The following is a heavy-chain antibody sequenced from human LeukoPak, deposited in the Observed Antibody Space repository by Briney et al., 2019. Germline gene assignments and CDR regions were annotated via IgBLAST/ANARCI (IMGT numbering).Heavy chain of an antibody. J-gene: IGHJ4*02. V-gene: IGHV4-59*01. CDR2: IYYSGNS. D-gene: IGHD3-10*01. CDR1: GGSISDYY. CDR3: ATGGSGNFHDY. Sequence: SETLSLTCTVSGGSISDYYWSWIRQPPGKALGWIGYIYYSGNSNHNPSLQSRVTISVDTSKNQFSLKLSSVTTADTAVYYCATGGSGNFHDYWGQGTLVTVSS.